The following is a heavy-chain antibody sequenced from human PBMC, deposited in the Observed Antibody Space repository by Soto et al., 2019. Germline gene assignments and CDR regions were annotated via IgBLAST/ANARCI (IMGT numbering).Heavy chain of an antibody. CDR3: AHDSSGWYGMDV. J-gene: IGHJ6*02. CDR2: IYWDDDK. D-gene: IGHD6-19*01. Sequence: QITLKESGPTLVKPTQTLTLTCTFSGFSLTTRGVGVAWIRQPPGKALEWLALIYWDDDKRYSPSLKSRLTVTKDPYKNQVVLTMTNMDPVDTATYYWAHDSSGWYGMDVWGQGTTVTVSS. CDR1: GFSLTTRGVG. V-gene: IGHV2-5*02.